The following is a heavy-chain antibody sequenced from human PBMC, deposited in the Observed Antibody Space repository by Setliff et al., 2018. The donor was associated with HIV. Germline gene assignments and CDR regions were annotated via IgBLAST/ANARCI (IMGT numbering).Heavy chain of an antibody. CDR3: ARGAGYYDIWSGYYVYNYLDP. Sequence: PSETLSLTCTVSGGSVSSGTYYWTWIRQPAGKGLEWIGHIYTSGRASYNYNPFLKGRVTMSLDTSKNQISLKLTAVTASDTAVYYCARGAGYYDIWSGYYVYNYLDPWGQGTLVTVSS. J-gene: IGHJ5*02. V-gene: IGHV4-61*09. CDR2: IYTSGRASY. D-gene: IGHD3-3*01. CDR1: GGSVSSGTYY.